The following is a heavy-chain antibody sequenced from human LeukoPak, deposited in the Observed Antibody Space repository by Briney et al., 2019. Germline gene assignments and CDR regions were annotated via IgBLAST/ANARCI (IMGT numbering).Heavy chain of an antibody. D-gene: IGHD2-15*01. Sequence: GESLRLSCAASGFSFSTYAMSWVRQAPGKGLEWVVVISHDGSNNNYADSVKGRFTISRDNSKNTLYLQMNSLRPEDTAVYYCAKVRVGTAHFDYWGQGTLVTVSS. CDR1: GFSFSTYA. V-gene: IGHV3-30*18. CDR2: ISHDGSNN. CDR3: AKVRVGTAHFDY. J-gene: IGHJ4*02.